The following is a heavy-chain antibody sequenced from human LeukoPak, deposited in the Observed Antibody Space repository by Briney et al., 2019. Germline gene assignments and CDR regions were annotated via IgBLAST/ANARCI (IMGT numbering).Heavy chain of an antibody. CDR2: IKSKIDGGTS. CDR1: GFTFNDVW. CDR3: TNPFCRGGRCYSDYMDV. J-gene: IGHJ6*03. D-gene: IGHD2-15*01. V-gene: IGHV3-15*01. Sequence: GGSLRLSCAASGFTFNDVWMTWVRQAPGKGLEWVGRIKSKIDGGTSDYAAPVKGRFTISRDDSKNTLYLEMNNLKTEDTAVYYCTNPFCRGGRCYSDYMDVWGKGTTVTISS.